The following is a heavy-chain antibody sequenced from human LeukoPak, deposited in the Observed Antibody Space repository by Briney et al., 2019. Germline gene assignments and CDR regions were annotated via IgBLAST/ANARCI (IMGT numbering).Heavy chain of an antibody. Sequence: PSETLSLTCTVSGYSISSGYYWGWIRQPPGKGLEWIGYIYYSGSTNYNPSLKSRVTISVDTSKNQFSLKLSSVTAADTAVYYCARAVYSGSLGVFDYWGQGTLVTVSS. V-gene: IGHV4-61*01. CDR2: IYYSGST. CDR1: GYSISSGYY. D-gene: IGHD1-26*01. CDR3: ARAVYSGSLGVFDY. J-gene: IGHJ4*02.